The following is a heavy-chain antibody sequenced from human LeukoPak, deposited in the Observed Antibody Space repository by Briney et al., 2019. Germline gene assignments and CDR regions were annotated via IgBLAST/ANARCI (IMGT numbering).Heavy chain of an antibody. Sequence: SVKVSCKASGYTFTSYDISWVRQAPGQGLEWMGGIIPIFGTANYAQKFQGRVTITADESTSTAYMELSSLRSEDTAVYYCARERTMVRGVITQFDYWGQGTLVTVSS. J-gene: IGHJ4*02. CDR3: ARERTMVRGVITQFDY. V-gene: IGHV1-69*13. D-gene: IGHD3-10*01. CDR1: GYTFTSYD. CDR2: IIPIFGTA.